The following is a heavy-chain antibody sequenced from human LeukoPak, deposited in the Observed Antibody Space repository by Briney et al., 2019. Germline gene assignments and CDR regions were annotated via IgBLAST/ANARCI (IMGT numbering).Heavy chain of an antibody. Sequence: GESLKISCKGSGYSFTSYWIGWVRQMPGKGLEWMGIIYPGDSDTRYSPSFQGQVTISADKSISAAYLQWSSLKASDTAMYYCARPSSSYYYYMDVWGKGTTVTVSS. CDR2: IYPGDSDT. CDR1: GYSFTSYW. J-gene: IGHJ6*03. D-gene: IGHD2-2*01. V-gene: IGHV5-51*01. CDR3: ARPSSSYYYYMDV.